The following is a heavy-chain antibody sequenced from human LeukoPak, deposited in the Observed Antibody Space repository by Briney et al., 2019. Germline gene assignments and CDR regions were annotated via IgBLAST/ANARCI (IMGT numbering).Heavy chain of an antibody. D-gene: IGHD2-2*01. CDR3: AKRAYCSTTTCYGFDY. CDR2: ISASDGTA. J-gene: IGHJ4*02. CDR1: GFTFSCYA. V-gene: IGHV3-23*01. Sequence: GGSLSLSCAASGFTFSCYAMSWVRQAPGKGLGWVSAISASDGTAYYADSVKGRFTISRDNSKNTLYLQMNSMGAEDTAVYYCAKRAYCSTTTCYGFDYWGEGTLVTVSS.